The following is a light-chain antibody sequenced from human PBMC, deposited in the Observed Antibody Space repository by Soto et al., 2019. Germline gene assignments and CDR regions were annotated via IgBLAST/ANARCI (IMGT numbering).Light chain of an antibody. V-gene: IGLV2-11*01. J-gene: IGLJ3*02. Sequence: QSALTQPRSVSGSPGQSVSISYTGTNSDIGNYNLVSWYQQPPGKAPKLIISAVSRRPSGVPDRFSGSKSGNTASLTISGLQADDEADYYCWSYTTSDMWVFGGGTKLTVL. CDR3: WSYTTSDMWV. CDR2: AVS. CDR1: NSDIGNYNL.